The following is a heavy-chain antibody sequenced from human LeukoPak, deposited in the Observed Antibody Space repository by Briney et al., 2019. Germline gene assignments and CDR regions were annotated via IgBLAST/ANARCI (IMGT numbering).Heavy chain of an antibody. CDR2: ISYDGGKK. D-gene: IGHD2-15*01. CDR1: GFTFGVYA. Sequence: GGSLRLSCAASGFTFGVYAIHWVRQAPGKGLEWVSVISYDGGKKYYADSVKGRFTISRDNSKNTLYLQMNSLRAEDTAVYYCAREGGRGYCSGGSCGAFDIWGQGTMVTVSS. J-gene: IGHJ3*02. CDR3: AREGGRGYCSGGSCGAFDI. V-gene: IGHV3-30-3*01.